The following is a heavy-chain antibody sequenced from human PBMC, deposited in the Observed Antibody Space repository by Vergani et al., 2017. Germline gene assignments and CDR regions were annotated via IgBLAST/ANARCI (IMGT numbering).Heavy chain of an antibody. V-gene: IGHV3-15*07. D-gene: IGHD4-17*01. CDR3: TTHDYGDYEEYY. J-gene: IGHJ4*02. CDR2: IKSKTDGGTT. CDR1: GFTFSNAW. Sequence: EVQLVESGGGLVKPGGSLRLSCAASGFTFSNAWMNWVRQAPGKGLEWVGRIKSKTDGGTTDYAAPVKGRFTISRDDSKNTLYLQMNSLKTEDTDVYYCTTHDYGDYEEYYWGQGTLVTVSS.